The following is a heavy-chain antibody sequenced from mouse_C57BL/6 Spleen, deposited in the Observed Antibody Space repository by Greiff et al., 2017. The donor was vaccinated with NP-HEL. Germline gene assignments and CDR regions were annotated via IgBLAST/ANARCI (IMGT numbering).Heavy chain of an antibody. CDR2: IYPRSGNT. CDR1: GYTFTSYG. CDR3: ARSGTNYYGSSDLYYFDY. V-gene: IGHV1-81*01. J-gene: IGHJ2*01. D-gene: IGHD1-1*01. Sequence: VQLQESGAELARPGASVKLSCTASGYTFTSYGISWVKQRPGQGLEWIGEIYPRSGNTYYPEQFKGQANLTAAQSSSTAYMELLSLTSEDSAVYFCARSGTNYYGSSDLYYFDYWGQGTTLTVSS.